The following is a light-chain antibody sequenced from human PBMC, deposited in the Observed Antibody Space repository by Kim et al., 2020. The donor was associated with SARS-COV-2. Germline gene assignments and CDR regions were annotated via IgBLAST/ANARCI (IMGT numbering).Light chain of an antibody. J-gene: IGLJ2*01. V-gene: IGLV3-1*01. CDR3: QAWDSSTVA. Sequence: VAPGETASITCSGDKMGHTHASWYQQRPGQSPVLVMYQDTQRPSGIPERFSGSNSGNTATLTISGTQAMDEADYYCQAWDSSTVAFGGGTQLTVL. CDR1: KMGHTH. CDR2: QDT.